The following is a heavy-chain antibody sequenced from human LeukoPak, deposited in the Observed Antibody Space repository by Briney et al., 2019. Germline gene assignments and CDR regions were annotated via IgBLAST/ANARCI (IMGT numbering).Heavy chain of an antibody. CDR2: ITASGDRT. J-gene: IGHJ4*02. Sequence: GGSLRLSCAASGFTFSSYSMNWVRQAPGKGLEWVSGITASGDRTFYGDSVRGRFTMSRDNSKNTVYLQMNSLRVDDTAVYYCARRDIVVVVSASDYWGQGTLVTISS. CDR3: ARRDIVVVVSASDY. D-gene: IGHD2-15*01. V-gene: IGHV3-23*01. CDR1: GFTFSSYS.